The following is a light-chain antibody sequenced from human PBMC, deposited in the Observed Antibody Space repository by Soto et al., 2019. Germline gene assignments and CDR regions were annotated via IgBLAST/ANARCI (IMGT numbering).Light chain of an antibody. CDR1: QSIRTW. CDR3: QQYDSYPWT. Sequence: QVTQVPSYLSASVGDSVTITCRASQSIRTWLAWYQQKPGSAPKLLIYKASTLDSGVPSRFSGNGSGTEFTLAISSLQPEDFATYYCQQYDSYPWTFGQGTKVDIK. V-gene: IGKV1-5*03. CDR2: KAS. J-gene: IGKJ1*01.